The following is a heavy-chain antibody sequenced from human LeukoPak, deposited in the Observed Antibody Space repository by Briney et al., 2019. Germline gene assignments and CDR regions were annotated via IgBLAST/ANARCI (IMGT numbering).Heavy chain of an antibody. Sequence: ASVKVSCKASGYTFTGYYMHWVRQAPGQGLEWMGWISPNSGGTNYAQKFQGRVTMTRDTSISTAYMELSRLRSDDTAVYYCARGPASGYDYRIGPNYYGMDVWGQGTTVTVSS. J-gene: IGHJ6*02. D-gene: IGHD5-12*01. CDR2: ISPNSGGT. CDR3: ARGPASGYDYRIGPNYYGMDV. CDR1: GYTFTGYY. V-gene: IGHV1-2*02.